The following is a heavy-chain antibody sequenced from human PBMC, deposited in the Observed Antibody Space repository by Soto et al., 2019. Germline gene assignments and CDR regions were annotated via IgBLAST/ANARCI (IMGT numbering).Heavy chain of an antibody. Sequence: NPGGSLRLSCAASGFTFSSYSMNWVRQAPGKGLEWVSSISSSSSYIYYADSVKGRFTISRDNAKNSLYLQMNSLRAEDTAVYYCAADSSGWWGYFDYWGQGTLVTVSS. CDR2: ISSSSSYI. J-gene: IGHJ4*02. V-gene: IGHV3-21*01. CDR1: GFTFSSYS. D-gene: IGHD6-19*01. CDR3: AADSSGWWGYFDY.